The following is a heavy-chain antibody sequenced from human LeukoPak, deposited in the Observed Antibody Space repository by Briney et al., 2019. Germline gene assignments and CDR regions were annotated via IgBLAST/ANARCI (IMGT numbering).Heavy chain of an antibody. D-gene: IGHD6-13*01. V-gene: IGHV3-21*01. CDR3: ARDGRRAAAPFDP. CDR1: GFTFSSYS. Sequence: GGSLRLSCAASGFTFSSYSMNWVRQAPGKGLEWVSYISSSSSYIYYADSVKGRFTISRDNAKNSLYLQMNSLRAEDTAVDYCARDGRRAAAPFDPWGQGTLVTVSS. CDR2: ISSSSSYI. J-gene: IGHJ5*02.